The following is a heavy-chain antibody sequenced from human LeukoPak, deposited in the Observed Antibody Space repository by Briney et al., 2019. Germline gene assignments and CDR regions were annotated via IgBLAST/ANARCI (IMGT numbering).Heavy chain of an antibody. J-gene: IGHJ6*03. D-gene: IGHD1/OR15-1a*01. Sequence: GASVKVSCKASGGTFSSYAISWVRQAPGQGLEWMGGIIPIFGTANYAQKFQGRVTITADKSTSTAYMELSSLRSEDTAVYYCARHGDYSNKNYYYYMDVWGKGTTVTVSS. CDR3: ARHGDYSNKNYYYYMDV. CDR2: IIPIFGTA. CDR1: GGTFSSYA. V-gene: IGHV1-69*06.